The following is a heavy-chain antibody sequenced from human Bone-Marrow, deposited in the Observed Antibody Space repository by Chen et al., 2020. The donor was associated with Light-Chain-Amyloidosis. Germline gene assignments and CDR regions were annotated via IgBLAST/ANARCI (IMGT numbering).Heavy chain of an antibody. CDR1: GGSISSGGYY. V-gene: IGHV4-31*03. J-gene: IGHJ4*02. D-gene: IGHD3-22*01. CDR3: ARGRDYYDSSGYSYYFDY. Sequence: QLQLQESGPGLVKPSQTLSLTCTVSGGSISSGGYYWSWIRQHPGKGLEWIGYIYYSGSTYYNPSLKSRVTISVDTTKNQFSLKLSSVTAADTAVYYCARGRDYYDSSGYSYYFDYWGQGTLVTVSS. CDR2: IYYSGST.